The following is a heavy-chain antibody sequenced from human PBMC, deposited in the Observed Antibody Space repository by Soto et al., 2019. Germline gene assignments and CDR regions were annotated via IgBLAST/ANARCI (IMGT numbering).Heavy chain of an antibody. CDR2: IYYSGST. Sequence: SETLSLTCTVSGGSISPYYWSWIRQPPGKGLEWIGYIYYSGSTSYNPSLKSRVTIAVDTSKNQFSLNLSSMTATDTAVYYCARDIFWGGFGESNWLDPWGQGTLVTVSS. D-gene: IGHD3-10*01. V-gene: IGHV4-59*12. CDR1: GGSISPYY. CDR3: ARDIFWGGFGESNWLDP. J-gene: IGHJ5*02.